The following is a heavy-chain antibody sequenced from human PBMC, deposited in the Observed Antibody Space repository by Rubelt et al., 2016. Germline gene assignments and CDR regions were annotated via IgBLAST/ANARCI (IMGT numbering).Heavy chain of an antibody. V-gene: IGHV4-34*11. Sequence: QVQLQQWGAGLLKPSETLSLTCAVYGGSFSGYYWSWIRQPPGKGLEWIGYIYYSGSTNYNPSLKSRVTISVDTSKNQFSLKLSSVTAADTAVYYCARHVEYSNYESISFYYYYYMDVWGKGTTVTVSS. CDR3: ARHVEYSNYESISFYYYYYMDV. D-gene: IGHD4-11*01. CDR2: IYYSGST. CDR1: GGSFSGYY. J-gene: IGHJ6*03.